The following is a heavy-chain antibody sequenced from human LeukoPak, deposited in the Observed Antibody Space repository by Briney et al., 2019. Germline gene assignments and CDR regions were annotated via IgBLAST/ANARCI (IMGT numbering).Heavy chain of an antibody. Sequence: GGSLRLSCAASVFTFSSYAMSWVRQAPGKGPEWVSAISGSGGSTYYADSVKGRFTISRDNSKNTLYLQMNSLRAEDTAVYYCARRRRIAAEADFDYWGQGTLVTVSS. V-gene: IGHV3-23*01. J-gene: IGHJ4*02. CDR3: ARRRRIAAEADFDY. D-gene: IGHD6-13*01. CDR2: ISGSGGST. CDR1: VFTFSSYA.